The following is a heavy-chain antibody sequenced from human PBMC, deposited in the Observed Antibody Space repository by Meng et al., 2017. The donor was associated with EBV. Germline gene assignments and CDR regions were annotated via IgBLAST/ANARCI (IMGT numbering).Heavy chain of an antibody. CDR1: GGTIGSDR. D-gene: IGHD3-10*01. CDR2: IIPMSGAP. J-gene: IGHJ4*02. V-gene: IGHV1-69*01. CDR3: ASESRRGFTPDY. Sequence: VQLEQSGGTVRKPGSSQRLFCRNCGGTIGSDRVSWVRQAPGKGLEWMGGIIPMSGAPNYAQKFQDRVTIIADESTSTHSMELNNLRFEDTAMYYCASESRRGFTPDYWGQGTLVTVSS.